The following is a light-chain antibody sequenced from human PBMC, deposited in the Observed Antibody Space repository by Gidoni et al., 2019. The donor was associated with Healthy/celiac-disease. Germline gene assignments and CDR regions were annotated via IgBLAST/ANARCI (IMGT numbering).Light chain of an antibody. Sequence: QSALTQPASVSGSPGQSITISCTGTSSDVGGYNYVSWYQQHPGKAPNLMIYDVSNRPSGVSNRFSGSRSGHTASLTISGLQADDEADYYCSSYTSSSTLYVFGTGTKVTVL. J-gene: IGLJ1*01. CDR2: DVS. CDR3: SSYTSSSTLYV. CDR1: SSDVGGYNY. V-gene: IGLV2-14*01.